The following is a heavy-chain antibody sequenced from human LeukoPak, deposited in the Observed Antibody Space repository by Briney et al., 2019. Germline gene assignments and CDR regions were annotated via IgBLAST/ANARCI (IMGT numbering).Heavy chain of an antibody. CDR1: GGTFSSYA. Sequence: SVKVSCKASGGTFSSYAISWVRQAPGQGLEWMGRIIPIFGTANYAQKFQGRVTITTDESTSTAYMELSSLRSEDTAVYYCARDRYESSGYYPRPGDYWGQGTLVTVSS. CDR2: IIPIFGTA. J-gene: IGHJ4*02. V-gene: IGHV1-69*05. D-gene: IGHD3-22*01. CDR3: ARDRYESSGYYPRPGDY.